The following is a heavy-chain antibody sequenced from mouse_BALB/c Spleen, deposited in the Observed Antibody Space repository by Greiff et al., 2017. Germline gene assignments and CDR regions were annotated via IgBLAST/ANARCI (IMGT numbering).Heavy chain of an antibody. Sequence: VQRVDSGPGLVQPSQSLSITCTVSGFSLTSYGVHWVRQSPGKGLEWLGVIWSGGSTDYNAAFISRLSISKDNSKSQVFFKMNSLQANDTAIYYCARRYDYDDAMDYWGQGTSVTVSS. CDR2: IWSGGST. CDR3: ARRYDYDDAMDY. D-gene: IGHD2-4*01. V-gene: IGHV2-2*02. J-gene: IGHJ4*01. CDR1: GFSLTSYG.